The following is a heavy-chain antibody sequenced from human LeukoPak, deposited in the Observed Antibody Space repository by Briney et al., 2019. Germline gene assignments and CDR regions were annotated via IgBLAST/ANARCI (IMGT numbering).Heavy chain of an antibody. D-gene: IGHD2-2*01. Sequence: PGRSLRLSCAASGFIFRIYGMHWVRQAPGKGLEYVSAISNNGGNTYYADSVKGRFTISTDNSKNALYLQRSSVTAEDTAVYYCVKDLEPAGFNLFNPWGQGTLVTVSS. CDR3: VKDLEPAGFNLFNP. J-gene: IGHJ5*02. CDR1: GFIFRIYG. CDR2: ISNNGGNT. V-gene: IGHV3-64D*09.